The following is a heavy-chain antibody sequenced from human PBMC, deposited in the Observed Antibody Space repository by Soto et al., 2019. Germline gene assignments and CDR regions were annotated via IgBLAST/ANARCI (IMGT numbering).Heavy chain of an antibody. Sequence: GESLKISCAASGFTFSSYGMHWVRQAPGKGLEWVAVIWYDGSNKYYADSVKGRFTISRDNSKNTLYLQMNSLRAEDTAVYYCAREVVVVAPGWFDPWGQGTLVTVSS. J-gene: IGHJ5*02. CDR2: IWYDGSNK. V-gene: IGHV3-33*01. CDR3: AREVVVVAPGWFDP. D-gene: IGHD2-15*01. CDR1: GFTFSSYG.